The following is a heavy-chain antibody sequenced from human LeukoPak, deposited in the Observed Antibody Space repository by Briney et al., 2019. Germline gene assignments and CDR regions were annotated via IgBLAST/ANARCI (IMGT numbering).Heavy chain of an antibody. D-gene: IGHD5-12*01. Sequence: GTSVKLSCTASGYSFTNYGIIWVRQTPGQGLQWMGWISAHNGNTNYAQKLQGRVTLTTDTSTSTVYIELRSLTSDDTAVYYCSRARATQHLISSGEGTLVTVSS. CDR3: SRARATQHLIS. CDR2: ISAHNGNT. J-gene: IGHJ5*02. CDR1: GYSFTNYG. V-gene: IGHV1-18*01.